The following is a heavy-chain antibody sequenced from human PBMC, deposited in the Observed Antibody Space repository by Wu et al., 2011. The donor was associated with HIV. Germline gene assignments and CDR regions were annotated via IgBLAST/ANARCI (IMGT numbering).Heavy chain of an antibody. CDR1: GYRFTDYY. CDR2: IDPENGET. CDR3: TTAGFDF. J-gene: IGHJ4*02. V-gene: IGHV1-69-2*01. Sequence: DVQLVQSGAVVKKPGTTVKISCNVSGYRFTDYYIHWVQQAPGKGPEWMGLIDPENGETKYAEKFQGRLSVTADTSSETTFLEVNTLRTDDTAMFYCTTAGFDFWGQGTLVTVSS.